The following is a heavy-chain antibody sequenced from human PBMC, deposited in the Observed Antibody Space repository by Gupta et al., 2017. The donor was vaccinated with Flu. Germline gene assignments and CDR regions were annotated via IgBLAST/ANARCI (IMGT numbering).Heavy chain of an antibody. V-gene: IGHV3-74*01. D-gene: IGHD3-3*01. Sequence: EVQLVESGGVLVQPGGSLRLSCAASGITISSYWMHWVRHAPGKGLMWVSRINSEGSSTSYADSVKGRFTISRDNAKNTLYLQMDSLRVEDTAVYYCARGAFWNTYYLGYAMDVWGQGTTVTVSS. J-gene: IGHJ6*02. CDR2: INSEGSST. CDR1: GITISSYW. CDR3: ARGAFWNTYYLGYAMDV.